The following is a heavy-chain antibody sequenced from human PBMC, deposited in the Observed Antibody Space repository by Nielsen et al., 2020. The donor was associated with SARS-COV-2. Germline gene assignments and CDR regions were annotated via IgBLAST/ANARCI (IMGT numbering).Heavy chain of an antibody. Sequence: ASVKVSCKVSGYSLTEISMHWVRQAPGKGLEWMGSFDPEDGEIIYAQKFEGRVTMTEDTSTDTAYMELRSLRSDDTAVYYCARGSSGWYFFDYWGQGTLVTVSS. CDR3: ARGSSGWYFFDY. J-gene: IGHJ4*02. D-gene: IGHD6-19*01. CDR1: GYSLTEIS. V-gene: IGHV1-24*01. CDR2: FDPEDGEI.